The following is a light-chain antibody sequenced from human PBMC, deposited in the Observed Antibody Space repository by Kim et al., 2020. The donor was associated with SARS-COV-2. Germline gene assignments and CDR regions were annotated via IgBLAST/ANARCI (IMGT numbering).Light chain of an antibody. CDR1: QPSSSDC. CDR3: QWYGRSPLPT. J-gene: IGKJ1*01. V-gene: IGKV3-20*01. Sequence: GTLPPRACQPSSSDCFAWYQQHPPGPPRRLLCGASNRGGAIPDTFSGSGSGTDFPLPISRLEAEDAAVFYCQWYGRSPLPTLGQGTKLDIK. CDR2: GAS.